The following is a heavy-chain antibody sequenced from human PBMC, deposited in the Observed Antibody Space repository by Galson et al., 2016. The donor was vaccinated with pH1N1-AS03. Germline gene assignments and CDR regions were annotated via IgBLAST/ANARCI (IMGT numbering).Heavy chain of an antibody. Sequence: SLRLSCAASGFRFGDFAMNWVRQVPGKGLEWVAYASSSSSRIEYAESGKGRFTISRDNARNSLYLQMNSLRVDDTAVYYCARDLGWYRGDLWGQGTLVTVSS. CDR2: ASSSSSRI. V-gene: IGHV3-48*04. CDR3: ARDLGWYRGDL. J-gene: IGHJ5*02. CDR1: GFRFGDFA. D-gene: IGHD6-19*01.